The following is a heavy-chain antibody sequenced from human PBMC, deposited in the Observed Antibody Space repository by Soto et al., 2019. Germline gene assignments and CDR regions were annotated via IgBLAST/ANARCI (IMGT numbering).Heavy chain of an antibody. CDR2: IHHSGST. CDR1: GGSFSGYY. Sequence: QVQLQQWGAGLLKPSETLSLTCAVYGGSFSGYYWTWIRQPPGTGLEWIGEIHHSGSTNYNPSLKSRVTISVDTSKNQFSLKLTSVTAADTAVYYCARDKSTGLFDYWGQGTLVTVSS. J-gene: IGHJ4*02. CDR3: ARDKSTGLFDY. D-gene: IGHD2-8*02. V-gene: IGHV4-34*01.